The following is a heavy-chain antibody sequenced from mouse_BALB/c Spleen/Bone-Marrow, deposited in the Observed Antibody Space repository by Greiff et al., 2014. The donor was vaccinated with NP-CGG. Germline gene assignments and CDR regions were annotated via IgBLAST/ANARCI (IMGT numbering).Heavy chain of an antibody. V-gene: IGHV5-17*02. D-gene: IGHD1-1*01. CDR1: GFTFSSFG. CDR3: ARLRRYYGYFDY. CDR2: ISSGSSTI. J-gene: IGHJ2*01. Sequence: EVHLVESGGGLVLPGGSRKLSCAASGFTFSSFGMHWVRQAPEKGLEWVAYISSGSSTIYYADTVKGRFTISRDNPKNTLFLQMTSLRSEDTAMYYCARLRRYYGYFDYWGQGTTLTVSS.